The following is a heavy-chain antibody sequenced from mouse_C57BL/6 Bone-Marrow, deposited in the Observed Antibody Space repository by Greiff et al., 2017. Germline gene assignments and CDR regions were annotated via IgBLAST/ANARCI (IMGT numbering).Heavy chain of an antibody. J-gene: IGHJ1*03. D-gene: IGHD1-1*01. CDR2: IHPSDSDT. V-gene: IGHV1-74*01. Sequence: QVQLQQPGAELVKPGASVKVSCKASGYTFTSYWMHWVKQRPGQGLEWIGRIHPSDSDTNYNQKFKGKATLTVDKSSSTAYMQLSSLTSEDSAVYTCAIEHYYGSSYDCYFEVGGTGTTVTVAS. CDR1: GYTFTSYW. CDR3: AIEHYYGSSYDCYFEV.